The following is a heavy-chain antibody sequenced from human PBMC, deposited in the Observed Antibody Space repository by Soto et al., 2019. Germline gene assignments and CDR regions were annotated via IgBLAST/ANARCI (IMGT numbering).Heavy chain of an antibody. CDR3: ARGRCSSTSCYAGGYYYYYMGV. CDR1: GGSFSGYY. J-gene: IGHJ6*03. Sequence: QVQLQQWGAGLLKPSETLSLTCAVYGGSFSGYYWSWIRQPPGKGLEWMGEINHSGSTNYNPSIKSRLTISVDMSKNQFTRKLGSVTAADTAVYYCARGRCSSTSCYAGGYYYYYMGVWGKGTTVTVSS. V-gene: IGHV4-34*01. CDR2: INHSGST. D-gene: IGHD2-2*01.